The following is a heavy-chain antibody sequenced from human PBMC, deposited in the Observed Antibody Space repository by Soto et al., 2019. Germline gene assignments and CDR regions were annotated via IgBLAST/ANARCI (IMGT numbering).Heavy chain of an antibody. Sequence: SETRSVAGTVAGGSMSSSNWRNWVRQSPGKGLEWIGEAHHSGRTNYNPSLKSRVTISVDKSKNHFSLKLSSVTAADTAVYYCARSEATGLDYWGQGTLVTVS. CDR3: ARSEATGLDY. CDR1: GGSMSSSNW. D-gene: IGHD1-26*01. CDR2: AHHSGRT. V-gene: IGHV4-4*02. J-gene: IGHJ4*02.